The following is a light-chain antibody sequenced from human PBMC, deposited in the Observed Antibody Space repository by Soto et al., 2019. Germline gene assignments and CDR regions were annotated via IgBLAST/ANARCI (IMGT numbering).Light chain of an antibody. V-gene: IGKV1-16*01. CDR2: SAS. CDR1: QGISTY. Sequence: DIQMTQSPSSLSASIGDRVTITCRASQGISTYLGWYQQKPGKVPKSLIYSASNLQSGVPSRFSASGSGTEFTLTITDMQPDDFATYYCQQYYRYPWMFGQGTKVEIK. J-gene: IGKJ1*01. CDR3: QQYYRYPWM.